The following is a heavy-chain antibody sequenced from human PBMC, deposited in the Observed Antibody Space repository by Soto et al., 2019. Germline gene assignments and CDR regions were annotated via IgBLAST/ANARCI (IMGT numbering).Heavy chain of an antibody. CDR2: ISAYNGNT. D-gene: IGHD5-18*01. CDR1: GYTMTIDG. V-gene: IGHV1-18*01. J-gene: IGHJ4*02. Sequence: GASVKVACKASGYTMTIDGISWVRQAPGQGLEWMGWISAYNGNTNYAQKLQGRVTMTTDTSTSTAYMELRSLRSDDTAVYYCARTWIQLWDFDYWGQGTLVTVSS. CDR3: ARTWIQLWDFDY.